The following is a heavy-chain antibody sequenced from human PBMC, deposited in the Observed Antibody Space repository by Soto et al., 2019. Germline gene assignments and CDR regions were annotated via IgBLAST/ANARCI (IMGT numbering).Heavy chain of an antibody. Sequence: ASVKSPARLLDTPSLAMLCIGCARPPDKGLSGWDGSTLAMVTQNIHSPSFQGQVTISADKSISTAYLQWSSLKASDTAMYYCARHQTMIVVVSQSGDAFDIWGQGTMVTVSS. CDR3: ARHQTMIVVVSQSGDAFDI. CDR2: STLAMVT. J-gene: IGHJ3*02. D-gene: IGHD3-22*01. V-gene: IGHV1-3*01. CDR1: DTPSLAML.